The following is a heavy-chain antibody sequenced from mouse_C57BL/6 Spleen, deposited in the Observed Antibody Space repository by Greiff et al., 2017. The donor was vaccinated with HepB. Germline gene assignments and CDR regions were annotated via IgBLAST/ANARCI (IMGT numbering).Heavy chain of an antibody. J-gene: IGHJ3*01. CDR2: IDPENGDT. CDR3: TTGDTTEGFAD. Sequence: EVQLQQSGAELVRPGASVKLSCTASGFNIKDDYMHWVKQRPEQGLEWIGWIDPENGDTEYASKFQGKATITEDTSSHTAYLQLSSLTSEDTAVYYCTTGDTTEGFADWGQGTLVTVSA. CDR1: GFNIKDDY. D-gene: IGHD1-1*01. V-gene: IGHV14-4*01.